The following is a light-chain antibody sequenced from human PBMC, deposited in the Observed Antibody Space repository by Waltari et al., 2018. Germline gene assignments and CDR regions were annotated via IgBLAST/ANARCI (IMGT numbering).Light chain of an antibody. CDR3: QQRSHFYT. V-gene: IGKV3-11*01. J-gene: IGKJ3*01. CDR2: NAS. Sequence: EIILTQSPVTLSSSPGERATLSCRASQSVGSSLVWYQHKPGTPPRLLIYNASKRATGISDRFSGTGSGTDFTLTSSSLEPEDFAVYYCQQRSHFYTFGPGTRVDVK. CDR1: QSVGSS.